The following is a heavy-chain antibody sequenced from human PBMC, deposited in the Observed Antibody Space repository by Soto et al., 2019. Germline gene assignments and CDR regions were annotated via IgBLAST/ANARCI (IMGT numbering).Heavy chain of an antibody. CDR3: VRDSPIGRTFSGYDGLDY. D-gene: IGHD5-12*01. Sequence: ASVKVSCKASGYTFTNYYMHWVRQAPGQGPEWMGIINPSGGGTTYAQKFQGRVTITADKSTGTAYMELNRLRSEDTAVYYCVRDSPIGRTFSGYDGLDYWGQGTLVTVSS. J-gene: IGHJ4*02. CDR1: GYTFTNYY. CDR2: INPSGGGT. V-gene: IGHV1-46*01.